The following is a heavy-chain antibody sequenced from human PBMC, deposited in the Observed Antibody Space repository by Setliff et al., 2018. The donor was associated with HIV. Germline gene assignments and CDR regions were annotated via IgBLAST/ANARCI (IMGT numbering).Heavy chain of an antibody. J-gene: IGHJ4*02. CDR2: INTNTGNP. V-gene: IGHV1-18*01. D-gene: IGHD3-22*01. CDR3: ARVDYYDSSGYPTDY. Sequence: ASVKVSCKASGYTFTSYAMNWVRQAPGQGLEWMGWINTNTGNPTYAQKLQGRVTMTTDTSTSTAYMALRSLRSDDTAVYYCARVDYYDSSGYPTDYWGQGTLVTVSS. CDR1: GYTFTSYA.